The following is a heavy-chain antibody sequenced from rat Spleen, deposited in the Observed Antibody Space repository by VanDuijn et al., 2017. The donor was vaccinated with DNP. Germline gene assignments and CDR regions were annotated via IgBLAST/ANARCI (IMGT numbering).Heavy chain of an antibody. Sequence: EVQLVESGGGPVQPGRSLKLSCVASGFIFSNHWMTWIRQAPGKGLEWVASITNNGDRTYYRDSVKGRFTISRDNAKSTLYLQMDSLRSEDTATYYCATQKTTRVYGPGWFAYWGQGTLVTVSS. J-gene: IGHJ3*01. D-gene: IGHD1-4*01. CDR2: ITNNGDRT. CDR1: GFIFSNHW. CDR3: ATQKTTRVYGPGWFAY. V-gene: IGHV5-31*01.